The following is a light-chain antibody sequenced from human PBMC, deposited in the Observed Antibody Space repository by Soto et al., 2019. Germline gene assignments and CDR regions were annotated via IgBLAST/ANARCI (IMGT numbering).Light chain of an antibody. Sequence: QSALTQPASVSGSPGQSITISCTGTSSDVGSYNLVSWYQQHPGKAPRLMIYEVSERPSGVSNRFSGSKSGNTASLTISGLQAEDGADYHCCSYAGSNTFVVFGGGTKLTVL. J-gene: IGLJ2*01. CDR1: SSDVGSYNL. CDR2: EVS. V-gene: IGLV2-23*02. CDR3: CSYAGSNTFVV.